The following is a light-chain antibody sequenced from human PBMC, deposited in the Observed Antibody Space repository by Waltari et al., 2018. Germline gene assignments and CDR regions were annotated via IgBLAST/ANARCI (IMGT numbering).Light chain of an antibody. V-gene: IGKV1-39*01. Sequence: DIQMTQSPSSLSASLGDSVTITCRASHSISSYLNWYQHKPGLAPKLLVYAASRLQNGVPSRFNGSGSGTDFSLTIGSLQSDDFATYYCQQSFSNPLTFGGGTKVEIK. CDR1: HSISSY. CDR3: QQSFSNPLT. J-gene: IGKJ4*01. CDR2: AAS.